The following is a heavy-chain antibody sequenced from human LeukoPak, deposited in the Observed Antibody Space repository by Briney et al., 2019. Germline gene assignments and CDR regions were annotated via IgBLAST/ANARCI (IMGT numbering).Heavy chain of an antibody. CDR3: ARHPAGAWNDERDYWYFDL. J-gene: IGHJ2*01. CDR2: INHSGST. D-gene: IGHD1-1*01. CDR1: GGSFSGYY. Sequence: SETLSLTCAVSGGSFSGYYWSWIRQPPGKGLEWIGEINHSGSTNYNPSLKSRVTISVDTSKNQFSLKLSSVTAADTAVYYCARHPAGAWNDERDYWYFDLWGRGTLVTVSS. V-gene: IGHV4-34*01.